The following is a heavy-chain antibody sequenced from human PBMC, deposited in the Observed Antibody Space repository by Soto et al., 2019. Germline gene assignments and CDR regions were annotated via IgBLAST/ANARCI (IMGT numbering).Heavy chain of an antibody. J-gene: IGHJ6*02. CDR3: AKVGAGRSRHYYYGMDV. V-gene: IGHV3-23*01. CDR2: ISDSGSNT. Sequence: GGSLRLSCAASGFTFSSYGMSWVRQAPGKGLEWVSSISDSGSNTYYADSVKGRFTVSRDNSKNTLYLRMNSLRADDTALYYCAKVGAGRSRHYYYGMDVWGQGTTVTVSS. CDR1: GFTFSSYG. D-gene: IGHD6-6*01.